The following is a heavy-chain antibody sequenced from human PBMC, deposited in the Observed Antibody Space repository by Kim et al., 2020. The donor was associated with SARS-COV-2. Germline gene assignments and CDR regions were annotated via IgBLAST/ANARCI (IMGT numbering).Heavy chain of an antibody. CDR2: IYYSGTT. D-gene: IGHD2-2*01. Sequence: SETLSLTCTVSGDSISSSRYYWGWIRQPPGKGLEWIGTIYYSGTTYYNPSLKSRVTISVDTSKNQFSLKLSSVTAADTAVYYCARQLGYCSSTACFGNVHFDYWGQGTLVTVSS. CDR1: GDSISSSRYY. CDR3: ARQLGYCSSTACFGNVHFDY. V-gene: IGHV4-39*01. J-gene: IGHJ4*02.